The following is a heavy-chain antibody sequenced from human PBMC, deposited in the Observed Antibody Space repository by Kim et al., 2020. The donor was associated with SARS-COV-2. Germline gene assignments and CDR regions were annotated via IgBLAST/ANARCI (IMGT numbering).Heavy chain of an antibody. V-gene: IGHV3-48*02. CDR1: GFTFSSYS. CDR3: AGNLYGSGSYYNI. Sequence: GGSLRLSCAASGFTFSSYSMNWVRQAPGKGLEWVSYISSSSSTIYYADSVKGRFTISRDNAKNSLYLQMNSLRDEDTAVYYCAGNLYGSGSYYNIWGQGTLVTVSS. D-gene: IGHD3-10*01. J-gene: IGHJ4*02. CDR2: ISSSSSTI.